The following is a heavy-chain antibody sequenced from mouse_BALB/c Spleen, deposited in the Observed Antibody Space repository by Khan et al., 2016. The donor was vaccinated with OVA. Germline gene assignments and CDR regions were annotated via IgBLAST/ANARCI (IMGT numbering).Heavy chain of an antibody. V-gene: IGHV14-3*02. Sequence: VQLQQPGAELVKPGASVKLSCSASGFNIKDTYIHWMKQTPEQGLEWIGRIDPPNDDSKYGPKFQAQATFTADTSSHTAYLQLSSLTSEDTAVYYCATLSGNPCAFGGQGTLVSVSA. D-gene: IGHD2-1*01. CDR1: GFNIKDTY. CDR3: ATLSGNPCAF. J-gene: IGHJ3*01. CDR2: IDPPNDDS.